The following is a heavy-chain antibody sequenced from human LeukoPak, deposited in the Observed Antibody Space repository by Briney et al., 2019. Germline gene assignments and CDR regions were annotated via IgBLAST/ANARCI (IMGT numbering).Heavy chain of an antibody. CDR1: GFTFSGSA. Sequence: GGSLKLSCAASGFTFSGSAIHWVRQSSAKGLEWVGQIDKKDKGYATATAYAASVKGRFTISRDDSINTAYLQMKSLKPEDTALYYCTRDSGTYNWFDPWGQGTLVTVSS. V-gene: IGHV3-73*01. J-gene: IGHJ5*02. CDR2: IDKKDKGYATAT. CDR3: TRDSGTYNWFDP. D-gene: IGHD1-26*01.